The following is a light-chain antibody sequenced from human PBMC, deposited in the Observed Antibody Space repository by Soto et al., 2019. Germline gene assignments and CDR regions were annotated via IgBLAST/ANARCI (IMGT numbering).Light chain of an antibody. CDR3: QQYNNWPTWT. J-gene: IGKJ1*01. CDR1: HNIERW. CDR2: DAS. Sequence: IQMTQSPSALSASVGDRVTITCRASHNIERWMAWYQQKPGKAPSLLIFDASTLHSGVPSRFSGSGSGTDFTLTISSLQSEDFAVYYCQQYNNWPTWTFGQGTKVDIK. V-gene: IGKV1-5*01.